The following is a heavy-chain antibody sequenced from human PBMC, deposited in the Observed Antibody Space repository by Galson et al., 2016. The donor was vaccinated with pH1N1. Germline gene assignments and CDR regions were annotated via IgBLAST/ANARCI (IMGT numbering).Heavy chain of an antibody. V-gene: IGHV4-38-2*01. D-gene: IGHD1-14*01. Sequence: TLSLTCAVSGYSISSGYYWGWVRQPPGKGLEWIASIYETGDTYYNPSLKSRVAISVDMSKNHFSLKLNSVTAADTAVYYCVRMASITGPDTEYYFDFWGQELLVTVSS. J-gene: IGHJ4*02. CDR1: GYSISSGYY. CDR2: IYETGDT. CDR3: VRMASITGPDTEYYFDF.